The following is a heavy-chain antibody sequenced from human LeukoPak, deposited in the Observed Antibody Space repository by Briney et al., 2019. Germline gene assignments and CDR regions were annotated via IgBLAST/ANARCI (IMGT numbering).Heavy chain of an antibody. D-gene: IGHD4-17*01. J-gene: IGHJ4*02. CDR3: ATVGGDYVSFDN. CDR1: EFTVSSNY. V-gene: IGHV3-53*04. Sequence: TGGSLRLSCAASEFTVSSNYMSWVRQAPGKGLEWVSVIYSGGSTYYADSVKGRFTISRHNSKNTLYLQMNSLRGEGTAVYYCATVGGDYVSFDNWGQGTLVTVTS. CDR2: IYSGGST.